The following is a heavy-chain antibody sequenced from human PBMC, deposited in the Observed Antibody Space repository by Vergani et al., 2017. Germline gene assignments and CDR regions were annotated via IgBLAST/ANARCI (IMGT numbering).Heavy chain of an antibody. CDR2: MYYRGST. CDR1: GGSVSSGSYY. CDR3: ARGGYSGYDPNWFDP. D-gene: IGHD5-12*01. Sequence: QVQLQESGPGLVKPSETLSLTCTVSGGSVSSGSYYWGWIRQPPGKGLEWIGYMYYRGSTNYNPSLKGRVTISVDTSKNQISLKLSSVTAADTAVYYCARGGYSGYDPNWFDPWGQGTLVTVSS. J-gene: IGHJ5*02. V-gene: IGHV4-61*01.